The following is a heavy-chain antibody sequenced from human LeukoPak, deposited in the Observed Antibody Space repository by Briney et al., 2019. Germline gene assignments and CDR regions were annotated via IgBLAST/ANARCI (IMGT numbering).Heavy chain of an antibody. V-gene: IGHV3-11*04. Sequence: GGSLRLSCAASGFTFSDYFMGWVRQAPGKGLEWVSYVTNNGRKTYYADSMKGRFTISRDNAKNSLFLQMNSLRAEDTALYYCARAGMDGRGYYQGFDYWGQGTLVTVSS. D-gene: IGHD3-22*01. CDR1: GFTFSDYF. CDR2: VTNNGRKT. J-gene: IGHJ4*02. CDR3: ARAGMDGRGYYQGFDY.